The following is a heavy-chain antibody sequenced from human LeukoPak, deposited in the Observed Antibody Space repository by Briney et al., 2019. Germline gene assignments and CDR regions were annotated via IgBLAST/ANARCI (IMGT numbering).Heavy chain of an antibody. CDR2: ISSSSSTI. J-gene: IGHJ4*02. V-gene: IGHV3-48*04. D-gene: IGHD3-10*01. Sequence: GGSVRLSCAASGFTFSSYSMNWVRQAPGKGLEWVSYISSSSSTIYYADSVKGRFTISRDNAKNSLYLQMNSLRAEDTAVYYCARDPPTYYHWGQGTLVTVSS. CDR1: GFTFSSYS. CDR3: ARDPPTYYH.